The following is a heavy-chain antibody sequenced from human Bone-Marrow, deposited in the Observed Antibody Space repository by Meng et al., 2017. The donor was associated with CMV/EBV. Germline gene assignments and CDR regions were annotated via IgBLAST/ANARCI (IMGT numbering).Heavy chain of an antibody. CDR1: GFTFSSYA. CDR3: AKKSWSWFDP. V-gene: IGHV3-23*03. CDR2: IYSGGSST. Sequence: GESLKISCAASGFTFSSYAMSWVRQAPGKGLEWVSVIYSGGSSTYYADSVKGRFTISRDNSKNTLYLQMNSLRAEDTAVYYCAKKSWSWFDPWGQGTLVTRLL. J-gene: IGHJ5*02.